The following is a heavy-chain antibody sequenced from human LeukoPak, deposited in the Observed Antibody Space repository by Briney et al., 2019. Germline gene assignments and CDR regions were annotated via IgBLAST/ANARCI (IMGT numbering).Heavy chain of an antibody. CDR2: FWYEEVNK. D-gene: IGHD3-3*01. CDR3: ARDTLNYDFWSGDYYYYGMDV. J-gene: IGHJ6*02. Sequence: GGPLGLSWQPLASPLKGFPWGGVGQPQARGWGGWQFFWYEEVNKYYADSVKGRSTISRDNSKNTLYLQMNSLRAEDTAVYYCARDTLNYDFWSGDYYYYGMDVWGQGTTVTVSS. CDR1: ASPLKGFP. V-gene: IGHV3-33*07.